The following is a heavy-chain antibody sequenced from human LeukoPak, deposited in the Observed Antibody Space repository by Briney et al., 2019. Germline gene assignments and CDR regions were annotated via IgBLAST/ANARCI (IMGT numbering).Heavy chain of an antibody. CDR1: GFTFSSYS. CDR3: AKIGLAGAFDI. CDR2: ISGSGGST. J-gene: IGHJ3*02. V-gene: IGHV3-23*01. Sequence: GGSLRLSCAASGFTFSSYSMNWVRQAPGKGLEWVSAISGSGGSTYYADSVKGRFTISRDNSKNTLYLRMNSLRAEDTAVYYCAKIGLAGAFDIWGQGTMVTVSS.